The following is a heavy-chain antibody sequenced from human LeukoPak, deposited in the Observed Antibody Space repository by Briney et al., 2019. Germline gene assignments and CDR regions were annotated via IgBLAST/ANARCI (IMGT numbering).Heavy chain of an antibody. CDR1: RFTFSSYE. CDR3: AREDTGVAFDI. CDR2: ISGSGIK. D-gene: IGHD2-8*01. J-gene: IGHJ3*02. V-gene: IGHV3-48*03. Sequence: GGSLRLSCAASRFTFSSYEMNWVRQAPGKGLEWVSYISGSGIKHYADSVKGRFTISRDNAKNSLYLQMDSLRVEDTAVYYCAREDTGVAFDIWGQGTTVTV.